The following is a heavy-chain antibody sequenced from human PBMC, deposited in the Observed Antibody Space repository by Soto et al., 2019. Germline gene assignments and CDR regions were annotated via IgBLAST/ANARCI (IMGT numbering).Heavy chain of an antibody. D-gene: IGHD3-22*01. CDR1: GGSISSSSYY. CDR2: IYYSGST. J-gene: IGHJ6*02. CDR3: ASLYYYDSSGYWGYYYYYGMDV. V-gene: IGHV4-39*01. Sequence: LSLTCTVSGGSISSSSYYWGWIRQPPGKGLEWIGSIYYSGSTYYNPSLKSRVTISVDTSKNQFSLKLSYVTAADTAVYYCASLYYYDSSGYWGYYYYYGMDVWGQGTTVTVSS.